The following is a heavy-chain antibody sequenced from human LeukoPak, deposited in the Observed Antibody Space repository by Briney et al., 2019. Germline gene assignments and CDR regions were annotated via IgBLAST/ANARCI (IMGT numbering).Heavy chain of an antibody. D-gene: IGHD6-19*01. CDR3: ARAGYSSGWGSTYYVDY. V-gene: IGHV4-34*01. Sequence: KPSETLSLTCAAYGGTFSGYYWSWIRQPPGKGLNRIGEINHSGSTSYNPSFKSRVTISVDTSKDQFSLKLSSVTAADTAVYYCARAGYSSGWGSTYYVDYWGQGTLVTVSS. CDR1: GGTFSGYY. CDR2: INHSGST. J-gene: IGHJ4*02.